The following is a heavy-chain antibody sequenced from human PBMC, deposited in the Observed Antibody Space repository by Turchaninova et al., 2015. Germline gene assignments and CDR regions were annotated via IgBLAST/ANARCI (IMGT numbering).Heavy chain of an antibody. D-gene: IGHD6-19*01. V-gene: IGHV4-4*07. CDR1: GGSISSSY. Sequence: QVPLQASRPGLVKPLDTPSLTCTVSGGSISSSYWTWIRQSAGKGPEWIGRIYTSGSTNYNPSLKSRVTISIDKSKNQFSLKLSSVTAADAAVYYCARDASSGWPYYFDYWGQGTLVTVSS. J-gene: IGHJ4*02. CDR3: ARDASSGWPYYFDY. CDR2: IYTSGST.